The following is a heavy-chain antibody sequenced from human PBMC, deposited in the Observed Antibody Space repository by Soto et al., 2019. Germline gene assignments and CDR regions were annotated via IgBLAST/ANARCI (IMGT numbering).Heavy chain of an antibody. CDR1: GYRFPSYW. CDR2: IYPGDSDT. V-gene: IGHV5-51*01. Sequence: XDSLTISCQASGYRFPSYWIALVRQVPGKGLEWMGLIYPGDSDTTYSPSFQGQVTISVDKSTNTAHLQWSGLKASGTAMYYCARSRIVGASDSFDVWGRGTMVTVSS. CDR3: ARSRIVGASDSFDV. D-gene: IGHD1-26*01. J-gene: IGHJ3*01.